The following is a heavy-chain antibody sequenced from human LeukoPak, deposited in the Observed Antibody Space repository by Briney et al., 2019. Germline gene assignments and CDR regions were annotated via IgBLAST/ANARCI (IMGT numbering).Heavy chain of an antibody. CDR2: ISWNSGSI. V-gene: IGHV3-9*01. J-gene: IGHJ5*02. Sequence: GGSLRLSCAASGFTFDDYAMHWVRQAPGKGLEWVSGISWNSGSIGYADSVKGRFTISRDNAKNSLYLQMNSLRAEDTAIYYCARDNSVGDNAWWFDPWGQGTLVTVSS. D-gene: IGHD1-26*01. CDR1: GFTFDDYA. CDR3: ARDNSVGDNAWWFDP.